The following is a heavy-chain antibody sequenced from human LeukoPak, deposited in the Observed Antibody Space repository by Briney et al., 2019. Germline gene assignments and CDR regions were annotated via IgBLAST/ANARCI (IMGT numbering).Heavy chain of an antibody. CDR2: IRYDGSNK. CDR3: AKDLSKGLLYRRGMYYFDY. J-gene: IGHJ4*02. Sequence: GGSLRLSCAASGFTFSSYGMHWVRQAPGKGMEWVAFIRYDGSNKYYADSVKGRFTISRDNSKNTLYLQMNSLRAEDTAVYYCAKDLSKGLLYRRGMYYFDYWGQGTLVTVSS. V-gene: IGHV3-30*02. D-gene: IGHD3-10*01. CDR1: GFTFSSYG.